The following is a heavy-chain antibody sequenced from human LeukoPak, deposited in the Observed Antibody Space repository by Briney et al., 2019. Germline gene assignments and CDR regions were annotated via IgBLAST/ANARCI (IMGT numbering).Heavy chain of an antibody. CDR2: ISWNSGVI. V-gene: IGHV3-9*01. Sequence: GRSLRLSCAASGFTFDDYAMHWVRQAPGKGLEWVSGISWNSGVIGYADSVKGRFTISRDNAKNSLYLQMNSLTAEDTAVYYCARGSYCSSTSCRYFEDWGQGTLVTVSS. CDR1: GFTFDDYA. J-gene: IGHJ4*02. D-gene: IGHD2-2*01. CDR3: ARGSYCSSTSCRYFED.